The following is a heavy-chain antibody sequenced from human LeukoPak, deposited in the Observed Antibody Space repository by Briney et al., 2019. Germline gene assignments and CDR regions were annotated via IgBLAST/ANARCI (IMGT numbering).Heavy chain of an antibody. CDR3: ARSTWIKYMDV. V-gene: IGHV4-38-2*02. CDR1: GGSISSYY. CDR2: IYHSGST. Sequence: SETLSLTCTVSGGSISSYYWSWIRQPPGKGLEWIGSIYHSGSTYYNPSLKSRVTISVDTSKNQFSLKLSSVTAADTAVYYCARSTWIKYMDVWGKGTTVTVSS. J-gene: IGHJ6*03. D-gene: IGHD5-12*01.